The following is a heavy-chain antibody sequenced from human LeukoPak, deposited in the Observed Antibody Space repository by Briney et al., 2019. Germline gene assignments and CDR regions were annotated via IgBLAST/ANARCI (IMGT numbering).Heavy chain of an antibody. CDR3: ARGIVVVTAIGPLDFDY. CDR1: GYTFTSYA. J-gene: IGHJ4*02. V-gene: IGHV1-3*01. CDR2: INAGNGNT. Sequence: ASVKVSCKASGYTFTSYAMHWVRQAPGQRLEWMGWINAGNGNTKYSQKFQGRVTITRDTSASTAYMELSSLRSEDTAVYYCARGIVVVTAIGPLDFDYWGQGTLVTVSS. D-gene: IGHD2-21*02.